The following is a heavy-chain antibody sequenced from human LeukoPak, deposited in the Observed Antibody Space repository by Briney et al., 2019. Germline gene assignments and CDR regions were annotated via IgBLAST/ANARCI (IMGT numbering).Heavy chain of an antibody. CDR3: ARGIPYGSVDY. CDR2: IYYSGST. J-gene: IGHJ4*02. Sequence: PSQTLSLTCTVSGGSISSSSYYWGWIRQPPGKGLEWIGSIYYSGSTYYNPSLKSRVTISVDTSKNQFSLKLSSVTAADTAVYYCARGIPYGSVDYWGQGTLVTVSS. CDR1: GGSISSSSYY. V-gene: IGHV4-39*07. D-gene: IGHD3-10*01.